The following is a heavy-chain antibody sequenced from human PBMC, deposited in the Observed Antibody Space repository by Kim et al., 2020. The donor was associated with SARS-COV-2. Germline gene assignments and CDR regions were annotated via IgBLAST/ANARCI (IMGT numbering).Heavy chain of an antibody. D-gene: IGHD3-22*01. CDR1: GESLNPYY. CDR3: ARNYYDTSGHFSYYYYGLDL. CDR2: INNGGGT. J-gene: IGHJ6*02. Sequence: SETLSLTCAVYGESLNPYYWSWVRQPPRKGLEWIGEINNGGGTKYNPSLKSRVTMSVDTSKKQFSLKLSSVTAADTAVYYCARNYYDTSGHFSYYYYGLDLWGQGTTVTVSS. V-gene: IGHV4-34*01.